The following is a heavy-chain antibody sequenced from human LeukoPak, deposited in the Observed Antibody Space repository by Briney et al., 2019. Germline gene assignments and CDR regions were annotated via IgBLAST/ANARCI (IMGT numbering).Heavy chain of an antibody. J-gene: IGHJ5*02. CDR2: IRGSGGST. Sequence: PGGSLRLSCAASGFTFSSYAMSWVRQAPGKGLEWVSAIRGSGGSTYYADSVKGRFTISRDNAKNSLYLQMNSLRAEDTAVYYCARDIDPHYYDFWSGHPGGFDPWGQGTLVTVSS. CDR3: ARDIDPHYYDFWSGHPGGFDP. V-gene: IGHV3-23*01. CDR1: GFTFSSYA. D-gene: IGHD3-3*01.